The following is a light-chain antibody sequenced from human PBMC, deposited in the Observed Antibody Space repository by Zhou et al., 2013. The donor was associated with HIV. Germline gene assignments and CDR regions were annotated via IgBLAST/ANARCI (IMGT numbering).Light chain of an antibody. Sequence: DAVMTQSPVSLPVTLGQPASISCRSSQSLVHSDGTTYLSWFHQRPGQSPRRLIYKVSNRDSGVPDRFSGSGSGTDFTLKISRVEAEDVGVYYCMQGTHWHTFGGGTKVEIK. J-gene: IGKJ4*01. CDR1: QSLVHSDGTTY. V-gene: IGKV2-30*02. CDR2: KVS. CDR3: MQGTHWHT.